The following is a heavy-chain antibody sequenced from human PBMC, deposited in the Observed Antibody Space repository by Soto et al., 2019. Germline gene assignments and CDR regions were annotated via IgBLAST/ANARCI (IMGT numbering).Heavy chain of an antibody. CDR2: INHSGST. J-gene: IGHJ4*02. CDR3: ARVVRPQYYYYSSGYYFGY. Sequence: PSETLSLTCAVYGGSFSGYYWSWIRQPPGKGLEWIGEINHSGSTNYNPSLKSRVTISVDTSKNQFSLKLSSVTAADTAVYYCARVVRPQYYYYSSGYYFGYWGQGTLVTVSS. V-gene: IGHV4-34*01. D-gene: IGHD3-22*01. CDR1: GGSFSGYY.